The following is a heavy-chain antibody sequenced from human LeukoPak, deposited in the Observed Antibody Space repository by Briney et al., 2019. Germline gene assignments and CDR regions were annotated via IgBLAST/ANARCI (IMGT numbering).Heavy chain of an antibody. Sequence: PSETLSLTCAVYGGSFSGYYWSWIRQPPGKGLEWIGEINHSGSTNYNPSLKSRVTISVDTSKNQFSLKLSSVTAADTAVYYCAMSPGYYYYYYMDVWGKGTTVTVSS. CDR3: AMSPGYYYYYYMDV. V-gene: IGHV4-34*01. CDR2: INHSGST. CDR1: GGSFSGYY. J-gene: IGHJ6*03.